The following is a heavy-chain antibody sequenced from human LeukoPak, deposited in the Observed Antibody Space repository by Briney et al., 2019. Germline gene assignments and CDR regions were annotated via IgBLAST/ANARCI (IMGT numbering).Heavy chain of an antibody. J-gene: IGHJ5*02. CDR3: AKGNIVVVPAATINWFDP. D-gene: IGHD2-2*01. CDR1: GFTFSSYG. V-gene: IGHV3-30*02. Sequence: GGSLRLSCAASGFTFSSYGIHWVRQAPGKGLEWVAFIRYDGSNKYYADSVKGRFTISRDNSKNTLYLQMNSLRAEDTAVYYCAKGNIVVVPAATINWFDPWGQGTLVTVSS. CDR2: IRYDGSNK.